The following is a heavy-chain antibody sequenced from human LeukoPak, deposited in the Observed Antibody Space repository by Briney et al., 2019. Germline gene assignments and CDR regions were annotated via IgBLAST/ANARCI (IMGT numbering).Heavy chain of an antibody. CDR2: INQEASRT. CDR3: AKYLSRAFDS. D-gene: IGHD2/OR15-2a*01. CDR1: GFTFRSFW. V-gene: IGHV3-7*01. Sequence: RAGGSLRLSCAASGFTFRSFWMSWVRQAPGKGLEWLGHINQEASRTDHADSVKGRFTISRDNARNLLYLHMSSLRAEDTAVYYCAKYLSRAFDSWGQGILVSVSS. J-gene: IGHJ4*02.